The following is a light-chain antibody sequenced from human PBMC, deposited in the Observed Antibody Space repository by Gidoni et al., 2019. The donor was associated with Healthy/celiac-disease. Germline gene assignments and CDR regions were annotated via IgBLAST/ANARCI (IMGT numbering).Light chain of an antibody. CDR2: GAS. CDR3: QQYNNWPPLT. V-gene: IGKV3-15*01. Sequence: EIVMTQSPATQSVSPGERATLTCRASQSVSSNLAWYQQKPGQAPRLLIYGASTRATRIPARFSGSGSGTEFTLTISGLQSEDFAVYNCQQYNNWPPLTFXGXTKVEIK. J-gene: IGKJ4*02. CDR1: QSVSSN.